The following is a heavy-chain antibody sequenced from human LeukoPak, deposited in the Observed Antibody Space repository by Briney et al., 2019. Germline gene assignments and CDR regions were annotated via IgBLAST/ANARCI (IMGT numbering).Heavy chain of an antibody. V-gene: IGHV4-59*08. CDR2: TYYSGST. CDR1: GGSISSYY. CDR3: ARHPFSSPFDY. Sequence: SETLSLTCTVSGGSISSYYWSWIRQPPGKGLEWIGYTYYSGSTNYNPSLKSRVTISVDTSKNQFSLKLTSVTAADTAVYFCARHPFSSPFDYWGQGTLVTVSS. D-gene: IGHD2/OR15-2a*01. J-gene: IGHJ4*02.